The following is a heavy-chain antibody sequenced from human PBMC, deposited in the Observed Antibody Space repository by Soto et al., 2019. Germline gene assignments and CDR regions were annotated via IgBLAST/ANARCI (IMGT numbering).Heavy chain of an antibody. J-gene: IGHJ6*02. D-gene: IGHD1-7*01. CDR1: GYTFTSYA. CDR3: GNDGRNYGTYSYGTDV. CDR2: INAGNGNT. Sequence: ASVKVSCKASGYTFTSYAMHWVRQAPGQRLEWMGWINAGNGNTKYSQKFQGRVTITRDTSASTAYMELSSLRSEDTAVYYCGNDGRNYGTYSYGTDVWGQGTTVTAS. V-gene: IGHV1-3*01.